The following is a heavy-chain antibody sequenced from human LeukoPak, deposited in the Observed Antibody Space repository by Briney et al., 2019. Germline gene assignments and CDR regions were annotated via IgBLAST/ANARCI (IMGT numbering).Heavy chain of an antibody. V-gene: IGHV4-59*12. J-gene: IGHJ4*02. D-gene: IGHD6-19*01. CDR3: ARLGYSSGWFFDY. Sequence: SETLSLTCTVSGGSISSYYWSWIRQPPGKGLEWIGYIYYSGSTNYNPSLKSRVTISVDTSKNQFSLKLSSVTAADTAVYYCARLGYSSGWFFDYWGQGTLVTVSS. CDR2: IYYSGST. CDR1: GGSISSYY.